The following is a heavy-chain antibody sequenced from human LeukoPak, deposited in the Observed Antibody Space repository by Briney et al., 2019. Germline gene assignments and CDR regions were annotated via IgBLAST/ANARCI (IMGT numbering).Heavy chain of an antibody. CDR3: ARQVRWTTVTKFDY. Sequence: SETLSLTCTVSGGSISSYYWSWIRQPPGKGLEWTGEINHSGSTNYNPSLKSRVTISVDTSKNQFSLKLSSVTAADTAVYYCARQVRWTTVTKFDYWGQGTLVTVSS. CDR2: INHSGST. J-gene: IGHJ4*02. CDR1: GGSISSYY. D-gene: IGHD4-17*01. V-gene: IGHV4-34*01.